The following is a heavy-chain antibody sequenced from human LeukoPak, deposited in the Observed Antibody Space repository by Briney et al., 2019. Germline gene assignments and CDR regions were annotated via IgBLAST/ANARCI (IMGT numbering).Heavy chain of an antibody. V-gene: IGHV5-51*01. J-gene: IGHJ4*02. CDR1: GYRFTNYW. CDR3: ARRRDDSSGYWVDY. Sequence: GESLKISCKGSGYRFTNYWIGWVRQMPGKGLERMGIIYPGDSDTRYSPSFQGQVTISADKSISTAYLQWSSLKASDTAMYYCARRRDDSSGYWVDYWGQGTLVTVSS. D-gene: IGHD3-22*01. CDR2: IYPGDSDT.